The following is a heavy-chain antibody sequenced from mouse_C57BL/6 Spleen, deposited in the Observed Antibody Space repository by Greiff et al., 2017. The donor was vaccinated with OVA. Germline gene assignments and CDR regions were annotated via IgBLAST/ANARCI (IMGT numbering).Heavy chain of an antibody. CDR2: IHPNSGST. CDR3: ARGTLYDGYYVGYYYAMDY. V-gene: IGHV1-64*01. D-gene: IGHD2-3*01. CDR1: GYTFTSYW. J-gene: IGHJ4*01. Sequence: VQLQQPGAELVKPGASVKLSCKASGYTFTSYWMHWVKQRPGQGLEWIGMIHPNSGSTNYNEKFKSKATLPVDKSSSTAYMQLSSLTSEDSAVYYYARGTLYDGYYVGYYYAMDYWGQGTSVTVSS.